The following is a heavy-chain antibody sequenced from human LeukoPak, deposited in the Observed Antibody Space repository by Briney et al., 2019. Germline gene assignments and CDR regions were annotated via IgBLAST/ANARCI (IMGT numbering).Heavy chain of an antibody. J-gene: IGHJ4*02. CDR1: GFIFSSYW. CDR3: ARGMIGPDY. V-gene: IGHV3-74*01. CDR2: VNTDGSIT. D-gene: IGHD3-16*01. Sequence: GGSLRLSCAASGFIFSSYWMHWVRQAPGKGLMWVSRVNTDGSITSYADAVKGRFTISRDNAHNTVYLQMNSLRAEDTAVYYCARGMIGPDYWGQGTLVTVSS.